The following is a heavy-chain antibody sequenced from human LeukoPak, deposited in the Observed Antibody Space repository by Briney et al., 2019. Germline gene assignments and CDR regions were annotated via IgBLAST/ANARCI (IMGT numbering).Heavy chain of an antibody. CDR1: GYTFTAYY. Sequence: ASVKVSCKASGYTFTAYYMHWVRQAPGQGLEWMGWINPNNGYTDYAQNFQGRVTMTRDTSISTAYMELSRLRSDDTAVYSCARGGDLDYWGQGTLVTVSS. CDR2: INPNNGYT. V-gene: IGHV1-2*02. CDR3: ARGGDLDY. J-gene: IGHJ4*02.